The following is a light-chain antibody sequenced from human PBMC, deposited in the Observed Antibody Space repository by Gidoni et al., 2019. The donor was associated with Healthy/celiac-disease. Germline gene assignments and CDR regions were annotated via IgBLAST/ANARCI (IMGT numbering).Light chain of an antibody. J-gene: IGLJ3*02. Sequence: QSALTQPASVSGSPGQSITISCTGTSSDVGGSNYVSWYQQYTGKAPKLMIYEVSNRPSGVSNRFSGSKSGNTASLTISGLQAEDEADYYCSSYTSSSTGVFGGGTKLTVL. V-gene: IGLV2-14*01. CDR2: EVS. CDR3: SSYTSSSTGV. CDR1: SSDVGGSNY.